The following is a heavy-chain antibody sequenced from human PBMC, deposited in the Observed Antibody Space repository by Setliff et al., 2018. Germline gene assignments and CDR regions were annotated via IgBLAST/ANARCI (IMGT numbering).Heavy chain of an antibody. CDR1: GGSISGASIRSYY. CDR3: ARGGTYRYFDY. Sequence: SETLSLTCTVSGGSISGASIRSYYWSWIRQPPGEGLEFIGYVYYSGTTNYDPSLKSRVTISVDTSKNQFSLKLSSVTAADTAIYYCARGGTYRYFDYWGQGTLVTVSS. J-gene: IGHJ4*02. CDR2: VYYSGTT. V-gene: IGHV4-61*01.